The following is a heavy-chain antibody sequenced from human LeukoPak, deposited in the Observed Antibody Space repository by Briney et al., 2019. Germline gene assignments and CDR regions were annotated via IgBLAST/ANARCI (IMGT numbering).Heavy chain of an antibody. V-gene: IGHV3-23*01. CDR1: GFTLINYA. Sequence: GGSLRLSCGASGFTLINYAMSWVRQAPGKGLEWVSGSGGDNTGTYYADSVKGRFTISRDISKNTLYLQMNSLKGEDTAVYYCVKAMGGYCSGGSCYTFDYRGQGTLVTVSS. J-gene: IGHJ4*02. CDR2: SGGDNTGT. CDR3: VKAMGGYCSGGSCYTFDY. D-gene: IGHD2-15*01.